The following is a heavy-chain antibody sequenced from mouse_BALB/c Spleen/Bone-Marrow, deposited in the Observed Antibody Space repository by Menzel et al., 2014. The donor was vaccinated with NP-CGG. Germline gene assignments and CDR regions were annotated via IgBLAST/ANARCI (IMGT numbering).Heavy chain of an antibody. CDR1: GYSFTGYT. D-gene: IGHD1-1*01. CDR3: ARDYYGSSYGFAY. Sequence: EVQLQESGPELVKPGASMKISCKASGYSFTGYTMNWVKQSHGKNLEWIGLINPYNGGTSYNQKFKGKATLTVDKSSSTAYMEPLSLTSEDSAVYYCARDYYGSSYGFAYWGQGTLVTVSA. CDR2: INPYNGGT. V-gene: IGHV1-18*01. J-gene: IGHJ3*01.